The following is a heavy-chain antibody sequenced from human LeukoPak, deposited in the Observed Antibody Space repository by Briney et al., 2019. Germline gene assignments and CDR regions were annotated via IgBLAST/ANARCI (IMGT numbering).Heavy chain of an antibody. CDR3: ARDLVDTAMVPFDY. CDR1: GFTFSSYA. Sequence: PGGSLRLSCAASGFTFSSYAMSWVRQAPGKGLEWVANIKQDGSEKYYVDSVKGRFTISRDNAKNSLYLQMNSLRAEDTAVYYCARDLVDTAMVPFDYWGQGTLVTVSS. V-gene: IGHV3-7*01. J-gene: IGHJ4*02. CDR2: IKQDGSEK. D-gene: IGHD5-18*01.